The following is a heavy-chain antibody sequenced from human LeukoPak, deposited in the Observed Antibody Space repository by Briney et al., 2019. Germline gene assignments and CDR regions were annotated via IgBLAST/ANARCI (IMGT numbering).Heavy chain of an antibody. CDR1: GGSISSGSYY. CDR3: VGSKMAHWSYFDY. Sequence: SETLSLTCTVSGGSISSGSYYWSWIRQPAGKGLEWIGRIYTSGSTNYNPSLKSRATISVDTSKNQFSLELSCVTAADTAVYYCVGSKMAHWSYFDYWGQGTLVTVSS. D-gene: IGHD2-8*02. J-gene: IGHJ4*02. V-gene: IGHV4-61*02. CDR2: IYTSGST.